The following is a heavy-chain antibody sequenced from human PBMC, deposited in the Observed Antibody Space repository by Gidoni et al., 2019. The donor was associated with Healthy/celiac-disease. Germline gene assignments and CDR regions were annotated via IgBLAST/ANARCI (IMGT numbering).Heavy chain of an antibody. J-gene: IGHJ4*02. V-gene: IGHV1-46*01. Sequence: QLQLVQSGAEVKKPGASVKVSCKSSGYTFTRYYMHWVRQAPGQGLEWMGIINPSGGSTSYAQKFQGRVTMTRDTSTSTVYMELSSLRSEDTAVYYCARDPSYSSSSYYFDYWGQGTLVTVSS. CDR2: INPSGGST. D-gene: IGHD6-13*01. CDR3: ARDPSYSSSSYYFDY. CDR1: GYTFTRYY.